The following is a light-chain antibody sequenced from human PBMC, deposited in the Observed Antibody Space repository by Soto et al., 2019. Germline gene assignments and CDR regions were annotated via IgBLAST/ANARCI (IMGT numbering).Light chain of an antibody. J-gene: IGKJ5*01. V-gene: IGKV3-20*01. Sequence: EIVFPQTPGSGSLSLGDSSTLFCRASEGVASNYLAWYQQKPGRAPRLLIYTASPRATDIPDRFSGSGSGTDFTLTVSRLEPEDFARYYCQQYDWAPDSFGQVTRPE. CDR2: TAS. CDR3: QQYDWAPDS. CDR1: EGVASNY.